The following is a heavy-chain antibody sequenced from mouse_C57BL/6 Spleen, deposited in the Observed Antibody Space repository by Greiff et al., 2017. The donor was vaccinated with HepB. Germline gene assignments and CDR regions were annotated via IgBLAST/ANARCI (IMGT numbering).Heavy chain of an antibody. D-gene: IGHD1-1*01. CDR2: ISYDGSN. Sequence: VQLQQSGPGLVKPSQSLSLTCSVTGYSITSGYYWNWIRQFPGNKLEWMGYISYDGSNNYNPSLKNRISITRDTSKNQFFLKLNSVTTEDTATYYCARITTVVARGAMDYWGQGTSVTVSS. J-gene: IGHJ4*01. CDR3: ARITTVVARGAMDY. CDR1: GYSITSGYY. V-gene: IGHV3-6*01.